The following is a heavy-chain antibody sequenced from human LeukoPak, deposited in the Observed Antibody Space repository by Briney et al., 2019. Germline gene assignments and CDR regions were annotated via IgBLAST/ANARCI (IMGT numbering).Heavy chain of an antibody. Sequence: SETLSLTCTVSGGSISSYYWSWIRQPPGKGLEWIGEINHSGSTNYNPSLKSRVTISVDTSKNQFSLKLSSVTAADTAVYYCACPVTSGSYSGDWGQGTLVTVSS. CDR2: INHSGST. CDR3: ACPVTSGSYSGD. V-gene: IGHV4-34*01. CDR1: GGSISSYY. J-gene: IGHJ4*02. D-gene: IGHD1-26*01.